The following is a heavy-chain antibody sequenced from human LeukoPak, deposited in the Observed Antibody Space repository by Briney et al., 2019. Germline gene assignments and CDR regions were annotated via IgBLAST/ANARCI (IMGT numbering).Heavy chain of an antibody. Sequence: ASVXVSCKASGYTFTSYAMNWVRQAPRQGLEWMGWINTNTGNPTYAQGFTGRFVFSLDTSVSTAYLQISSLKAEDTAVYYCARSDVGSGRGVVVAAMASWGQGTLVTVSS. CDR3: ARSDVGSGRGVVVAAMAS. V-gene: IGHV7-4-1*02. J-gene: IGHJ5*02. CDR1: GYTFTSYA. D-gene: IGHD2-15*01. CDR2: INTNTGNP.